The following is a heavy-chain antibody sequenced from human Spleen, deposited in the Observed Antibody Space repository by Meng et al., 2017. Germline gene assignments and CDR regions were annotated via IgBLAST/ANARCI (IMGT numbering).Heavy chain of an antibody. CDR3: ARDADWVIFDH. Sequence: GESLKISCAASGFTFNTYTMNWVRQVPGKGLEWVSSIGDSGGRMYYADSVKGRFIISRDNSRNTLYLQISSLGAEDTAVYYCARDADWVIFDHWGQGARVT. CDR2: IGDSGGRM. V-gene: IGHV3-23*01. CDR1: GFTFNTYT. D-gene: IGHD3-9*01. J-gene: IGHJ4*02.